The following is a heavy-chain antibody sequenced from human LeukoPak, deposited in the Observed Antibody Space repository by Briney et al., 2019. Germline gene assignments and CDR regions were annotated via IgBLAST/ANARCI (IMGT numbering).Heavy chain of an antibody. V-gene: IGHV4-34*01. J-gene: IGHJ4*02. D-gene: IGHD2-15*01. CDR1: GGSFSGYY. Sequence: TSSETLSLTCAVYGGSFSGYYWSWIRQPPGKGLEWIGEINHSGSTNYNPSLKSRVTISVDTSKNQFSLKLSSVAAADTAVYYCARGLRPRLHGGSCYFNYWGQGTLVTVSS. CDR2: INHSGST. CDR3: ARGLRPRLHGGSCYFNY.